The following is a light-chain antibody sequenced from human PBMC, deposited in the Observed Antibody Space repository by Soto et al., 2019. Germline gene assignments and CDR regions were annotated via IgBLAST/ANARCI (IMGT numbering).Light chain of an antibody. Sequence: EIVLTQSPATLSLSPGDRATLSFSASQSVGAALGWYQQKRGQPPRLLIYDVFNRATAIPARFSASGSGTDFTLTISSLEPEDFAVYYCQHRNNWPLTFGGGTKVVIK. J-gene: IGKJ4*01. CDR3: QHRNNWPLT. V-gene: IGKV3-11*01. CDR1: QSVGAA. CDR2: DVF.